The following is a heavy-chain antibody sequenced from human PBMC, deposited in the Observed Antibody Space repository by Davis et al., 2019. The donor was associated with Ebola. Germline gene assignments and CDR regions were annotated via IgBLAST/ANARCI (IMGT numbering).Heavy chain of an antibody. J-gene: IGHJ4*02. CDR3: AKVIVGLFDY. V-gene: IGHV3-43*01. CDR1: GFTFDGYT. CDR2: ISWDSGST. D-gene: IGHD1-26*01. Sequence: GESLKISCAASGFTFDGYTMHWVRQAPGKGLEWVSLISWDSGSTYYADSVKGRFTISRDNAKNSLYLQMNSLRAEDTAVYYCAKVIVGLFDYWGQGTLVTVSS.